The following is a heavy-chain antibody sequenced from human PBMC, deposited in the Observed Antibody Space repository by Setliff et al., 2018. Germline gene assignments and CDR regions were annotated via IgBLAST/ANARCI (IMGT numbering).Heavy chain of an antibody. D-gene: IGHD1-26*01. Sequence: SETLSLTCTVSGGSISSYYWSWIRQPPGKGLEWIAYIYYSGSTNYNPSLKSRVTISVDTSKNQFSLKLSSVTAADTAVYYCARDRLLVGARYAMDVWGKGTTVTVSS. CDR1: GGSISSYY. J-gene: IGHJ6*03. V-gene: IGHV4-59*12. CDR3: ARDRLLVGARYAMDV. CDR2: IYYSGST.